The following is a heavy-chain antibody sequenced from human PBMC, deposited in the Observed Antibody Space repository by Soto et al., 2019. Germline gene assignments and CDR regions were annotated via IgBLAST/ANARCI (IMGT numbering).Heavy chain of an antibody. V-gene: IGHV1-69*12. D-gene: IGHD3-3*02. CDR2: IMPVFRTP. CDR3: ASDKDRSQLGGNYYYILDV. J-gene: IGHJ6*02. CDR1: GGTLSISA. Sequence: QVQLEQSGAEVKKPGSSVKVSCKASGGTLSISAISWVRQAPGQGLEWMGGIMPVFRTPDYAQKFQGRVTITADESTSTAYMELSGLRSDDTAVYFCASDKDRSQLGGNYYYILDVWAQGTTVTVSS.